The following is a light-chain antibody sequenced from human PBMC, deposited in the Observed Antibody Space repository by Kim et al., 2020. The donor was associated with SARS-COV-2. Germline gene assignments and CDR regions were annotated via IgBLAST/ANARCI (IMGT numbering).Light chain of an antibody. CDR3: WQGTHWPLFT. Sequence: DVVMTQSPLSLPVTLGQPASISCRSSESLVHSDGNTYLHWFQQRPGQSPRRLIYQVSNRDPGVPDRFSGSGSGTDFTLKISRVEAEDVVVYCGWQGTHWPLFTFGQGTKLEI. J-gene: IGKJ2*01. CDR2: QVS. V-gene: IGKV2-30*02. CDR1: ESLVHSDGNTY.